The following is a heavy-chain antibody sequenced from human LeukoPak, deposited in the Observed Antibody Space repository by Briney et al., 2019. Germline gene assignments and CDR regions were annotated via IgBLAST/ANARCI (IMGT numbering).Heavy chain of an antibody. V-gene: IGHV4-30-2*01. CDR3: ARESGDSPGGLGY. CDR1: GGSISSGGYY. CDR2: IYQSGST. J-gene: IGHJ4*02. Sequence: PSQTLSFTCTVSGGSISSGGYYWSWIRQPPGKGLEWIAYIYQSGSTYYNPSPKSRVTISVDRSKNQFSLKLSSVTAADTAVYYCARESGDSPGGLGYWGQGTLVTVSS. D-gene: IGHD4-17*01.